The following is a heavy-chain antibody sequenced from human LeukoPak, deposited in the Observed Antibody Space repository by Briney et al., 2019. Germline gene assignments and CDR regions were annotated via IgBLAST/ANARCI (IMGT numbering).Heavy chain of an antibody. CDR3: AKEIWPTVTTPGHTYFDY. Sequence: PGGSLRLSCEASGFTFNTYTINWVRQAPGKGLEWVSSISSTSDYIYYADSVKGRFTISRDNSENTLYLQMNSLRPEDTAVYYCAKEIWPTVTTPGHTYFDYWGQGALVTVSS. D-gene: IGHD4-17*01. J-gene: IGHJ4*02. CDR2: ISSTSDYI. CDR1: GFTFNTYT. V-gene: IGHV3-21*01.